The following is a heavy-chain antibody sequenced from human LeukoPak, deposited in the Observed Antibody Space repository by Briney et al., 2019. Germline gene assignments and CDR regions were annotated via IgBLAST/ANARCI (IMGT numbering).Heavy chain of an antibody. J-gene: IGHJ4*02. Sequence: GGSLRLSCAASGFTVSSNYMSWVRQAPGKGLEWVAVISYDGSNKYYADSEKGRFTISRDNSKNTLYLQMNSLGAEDTAVYYCASPPYCSGGSCHDYWGQGTLVTVSS. CDR1: GFTVSSNY. CDR3: ASPPYCSGGSCHDY. CDR2: ISYDGSNK. D-gene: IGHD2-15*01. V-gene: IGHV3-30*03.